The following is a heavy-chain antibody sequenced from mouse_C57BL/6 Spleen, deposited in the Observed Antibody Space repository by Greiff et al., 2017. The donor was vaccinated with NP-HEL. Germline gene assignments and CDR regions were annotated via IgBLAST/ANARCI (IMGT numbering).Heavy chain of an antibody. CDR3: ARWDYGNYEVYFDY. CDR2: IDPSDSET. V-gene: IGHV1-52*01. Sequence: QVQLQQPGAELVRPGSSVKLSCKASGYTFTSYWMHWVKQRPIQGLEWIGNIDPSDSETHYNQKFKDKATLTVDKSSSTAYMQLSSLTSEDSAVYYRARWDYGNYEVYFDYWGQGTTLTVSS. D-gene: IGHD2-1*01. J-gene: IGHJ2*01. CDR1: GYTFTSYW.